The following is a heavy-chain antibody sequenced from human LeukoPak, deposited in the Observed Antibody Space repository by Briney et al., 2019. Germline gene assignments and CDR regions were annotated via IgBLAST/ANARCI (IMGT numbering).Heavy chain of an antibody. CDR3: ARSYSLYDY. V-gene: IGHV3-7*01. CDR1: GFTFSSYS. J-gene: IGHJ4*02. Sequence: GGSLRLSCAASGFTFSSYSMSWVRQAPGKGLEWVANIKPDDSEKYYVDSVKGRFTISRDNAKYSLYLQMNSLRVEDTAAYYCARSYSLYDYWGQGTLVTVSS. CDR2: IKPDDSEK. D-gene: IGHD1-26*01.